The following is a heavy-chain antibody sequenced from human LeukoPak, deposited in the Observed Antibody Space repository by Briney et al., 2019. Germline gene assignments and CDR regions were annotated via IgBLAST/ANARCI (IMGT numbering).Heavy chain of an antibody. V-gene: IGHV4-30-4*01. J-gene: IGHJ4*02. CDR1: VGSHSSSDHY. Sequence: PSQTLSLTCTVSVGSHSSSDHYWSWIRQPPGKGLEWIAYIYYSGSTYYNPSLKSRVSISVDTSKNQFSLKLSSVTAADTAVYYCARGDSSSWSFKIWGQGTLVTVSS. CDR2: IYYSGST. D-gene: IGHD6-13*01. CDR3: ARGDSSSWSFKI.